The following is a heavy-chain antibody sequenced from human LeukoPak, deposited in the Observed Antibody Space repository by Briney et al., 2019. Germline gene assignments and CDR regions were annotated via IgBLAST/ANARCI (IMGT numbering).Heavy chain of an antibody. CDR2: IYYSGST. Sequence: PSETLSLTCTVSGGSISSYYWSWIRQPPGKGLEWIGYIYYSGSTNYNPSLKSRVTISVDTSKNQFSLKLSSVTAADTAVYYYARVVTPGYYYYGMDVWGQGTTVTVSS. V-gene: IGHV4-59*01. D-gene: IGHD4-23*01. CDR3: ARVVTPGYYYYGMDV. CDR1: GGSISSYY. J-gene: IGHJ6*02.